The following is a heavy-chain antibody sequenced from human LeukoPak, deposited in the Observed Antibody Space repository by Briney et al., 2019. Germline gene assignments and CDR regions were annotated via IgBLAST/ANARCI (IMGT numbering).Heavy chain of an antibody. D-gene: IGHD1-7*01. CDR3: AREALTGTTHRSFDY. V-gene: IGHV1-2*06. Sequence: ASVRVSRMDSGYTFTVYYMHWVTQPPGQGREWVGRINPYSGGTNYAQKLQERVAMTTDTSISTAYMELSRLRSVDTAVYYCAREALTGTTHRSFDYWGQGTLVTVSS. CDR1: GYTFTVYY. J-gene: IGHJ4*02. CDR2: INPYSGGT.